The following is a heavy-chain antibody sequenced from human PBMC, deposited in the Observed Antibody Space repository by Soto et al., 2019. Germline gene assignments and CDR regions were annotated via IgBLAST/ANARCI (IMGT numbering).Heavy chain of an antibody. CDR1: GGTFSNFV. Sequence: QVQLVQSGAEEKKPGSSVKVSCKASGGTFSNFVISWVRQAPGQGLEWMGGNIPIFGTANYAQKFQGRVTIIADESTGTTYMGLTSLRSEDTAVYYCARAPILVGETTYENYFDYWGQGTLVTVSS. D-gene: IGHD2-21*01. V-gene: IGHV1-69*01. J-gene: IGHJ4*02. CDR2: NIPIFGTA. CDR3: ARAPILVGETTYENYFDY.